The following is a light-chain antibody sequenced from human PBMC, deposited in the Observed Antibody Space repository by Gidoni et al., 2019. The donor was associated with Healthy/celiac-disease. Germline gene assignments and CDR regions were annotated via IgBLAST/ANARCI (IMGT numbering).Light chain of an antibody. Sequence: QSALTHPPPASGSPGQSVTISCPGTSSDVGGYNYVSWYQQHPGKAPKLMIYEVSKRPSGVPDRFSGSKSGNTASLTVSGLQAEDEADYYCSSYAGSNNYVVFGGGTKLTVL. CDR3: SSYAGSNNYVV. CDR2: EVS. V-gene: IGLV2-8*01. J-gene: IGLJ2*01. CDR1: SSDVGGYNY.